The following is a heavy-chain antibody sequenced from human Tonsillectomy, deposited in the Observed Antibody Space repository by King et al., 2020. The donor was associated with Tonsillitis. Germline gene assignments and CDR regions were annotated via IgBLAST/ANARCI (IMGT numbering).Heavy chain of an antibody. J-gene: IGHJ4*02. CDR3: AKSILPGSFYFDY. D-gene: IGHD1-26*01. CDR1: GFTFSSFA. Sequence: VQLVESGGGLVQPGGSLRISCAASGFTFSSFAMHWVRKAPGRGLEWVSAISASGESTYYADSVKGRFTISRDNSKSTLFLQMNSLRGEDTAVYYCAKSILPGSFYFDYWGQGTLVTVSS. V-gene: IGHV3-23*04. CDR2: ISASGEST.